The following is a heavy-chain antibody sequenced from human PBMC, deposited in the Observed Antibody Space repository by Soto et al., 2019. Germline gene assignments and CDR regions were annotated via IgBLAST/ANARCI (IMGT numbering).Heavy chain of an antibody. J-gene: IGHJ6*02. Sequence: GGSLRLSCAASGFTFSSYWMSWVRQAPGKGLEWVANIKQDGSEKYYVDSVKGRFTISRDNAKNSLYLQMNSLRAEDTAVYYCARDTKYYYGFDGMDVWGQGNKVTVSS. CDR3: ARDTKYYYGFDGMDV. D-gene: IGHD3-10*01. V-gene: IGHV3-7*03. CDR2: IKQDGSEK. CDR1: GFTFSSYW.